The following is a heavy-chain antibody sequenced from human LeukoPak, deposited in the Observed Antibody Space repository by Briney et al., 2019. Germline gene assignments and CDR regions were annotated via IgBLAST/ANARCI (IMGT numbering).Heavy chain of an antibody. J-gene: IGHJ4*02. Sequence: PSETLSLTCTVSGGSISSYYWSWIRQPPGKGLEWIGYIYHSGSTDYNPSLKSRVTISVDTSKSQFFLKLTSVTAADTAVYYCATLTTVVTAYYFDYWGQGTLVTVSS. CDR2: IYHSGST. D-gene: IGHD4-23*01. CDR3: ATLTTVVTAYYFDY. CDR1: GGSISSYY. V-gene: IGHV4-4*09.